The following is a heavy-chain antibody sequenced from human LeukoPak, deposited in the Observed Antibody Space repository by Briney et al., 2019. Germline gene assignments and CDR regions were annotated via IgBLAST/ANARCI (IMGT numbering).Heavy chain of an antibody. CDR1: GGTFSSYA. V-gene: IGHV1-69*04. D-gene: IGHD6-19*01. J-gene: IGHJ4*02. CDR2: IIPILGIA. Sequence: SSVKVSCKASGGTFSSYAISWVRQAPGQGLEWMGRIIPILGIANYAQKFQGRVTITADKSTSTAYMELSSLRSEDTAVYYCARGEAVLYYFDYWGQGTLVTVSS. CDR3: ARGEAVLYYFDY.